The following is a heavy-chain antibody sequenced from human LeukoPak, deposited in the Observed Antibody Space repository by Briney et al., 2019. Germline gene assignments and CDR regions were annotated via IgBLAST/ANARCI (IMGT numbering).Heavy chain of an antibody. J-gene: IGHJ3*01. Sequence: SDTLSLTCTVSGDSVSGHYWSWIRQTPGKGLEWLGYVSYSGGTNYNPSLKRRVSISLDTSKNQFSLKLSSPAAADPAVYYCARAPMAITTSAFPDAFDFWGQGTMVTVSS. CDR2: VSYSGGT. D-gene: IGHD5-12*01. CDR3: ARAPMAITTSAFPDAFDF. CDR1: GDSVSGHY. V-gene: IGHV4-59*02.